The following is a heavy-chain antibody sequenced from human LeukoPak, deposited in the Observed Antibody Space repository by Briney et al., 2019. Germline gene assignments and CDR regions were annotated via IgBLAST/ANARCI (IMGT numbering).Heavy chain of an antibody. D-gene: IGHD3-10*01. J-gene: IGHJ4*02. CDR3: ARISPVPMVRGPARDVAPGVDY. CDR2: ISYDGSNK. CDR1: GFTFSSYA. V-gene: IGHV3-30*04. Sequence: GGSLRLSCAASGFTFSSYAMHWVRQAPGKGLEWVAVISYDGSNKYYADSVKGRFTISRDNSKNTLYLQVNSLRAEDTAVYYCARISPVPMVRGPARDVAPGVDYWGQGTLVTVSS.